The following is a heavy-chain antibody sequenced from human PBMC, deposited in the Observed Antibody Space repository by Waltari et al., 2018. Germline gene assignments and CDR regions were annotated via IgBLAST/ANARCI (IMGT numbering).Heavy chain of an antibody. CDR1: GFTFSNNW. J-gene: IGHJ4*02. V-gene: IGHV3-7*03. CDR2: IKGEGSER. Sequence: EVQLVESGGGLVQPGGSLRLSCAASGFTFSNNWMAWVRKAPGKGLEWVAIIKGEGSERHYVDSVKGRFTISRDNPKNSQYLQMNSLRADDTAVYYCARGSGWVFDYWGQGTVVTVSS. CDR3: ARGSGWVFDY. D-gene: IGHD6-19*01.